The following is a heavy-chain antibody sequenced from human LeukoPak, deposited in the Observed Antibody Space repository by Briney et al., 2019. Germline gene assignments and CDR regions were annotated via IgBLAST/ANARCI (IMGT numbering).Heavy chain of an antibody. Sequence: ASVKVSCKASGYTFTSYAMHWVRQAPGQRLEWMGWINAGNGNTKYSQKFQGRVTITRDTSASTAYMELSSLRSEDTAVYYCARDSGPGRMVRGVIAAPWGQGTLVTVSS. CDR3: ARDSGPGRMVRGVIAAP. CDR2: INAGNGNT. CDR1: GYTFTSYA. V-gene: IGHV1-3*01. J-gene: IGHJ5*02. D-gene: IGHD3-10*01.